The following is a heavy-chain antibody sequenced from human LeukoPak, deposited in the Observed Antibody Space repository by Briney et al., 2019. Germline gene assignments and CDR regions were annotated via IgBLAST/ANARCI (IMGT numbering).Heavy chain of an antibody. CDR3: AGGLRPLGV. CDR1: GGSIGSYY. V-gene: IGHV4-59*01. CDR2: IYYSGST. J-gene: IGHJ6*04. D-gene: IGHD4-17*01. Sequence: SETLSLTCTVSGGSIGSYYWSWIRQPPGKGLEWIGYIYYSGSTNYNPSLKSRVTISVDTSKNQFSLKLSSVTAADTAVYYCAGGLRPLGVWGKGTTVTVSS.